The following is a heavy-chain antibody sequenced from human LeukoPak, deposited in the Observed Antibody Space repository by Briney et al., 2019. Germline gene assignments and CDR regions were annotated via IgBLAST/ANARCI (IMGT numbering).Heavy chain of an antibody. CDR1: GYTFTVYY. CDR3: ARAVTRSRWVNDY. V-gene: IGHV1-2*02. D-gene: IGHD6-13*01. CDR2: INPNSGGT. Sequence: GASVKVSCNGSGYTFTVYYMHWVRQAPGQGLEWMGWINPNSGGTNYAQKFQGRVTMTRDTSISTAYMELSRLTSDDTAVYYCARAVTRSRWVNDYWGQGTLVTVSS. J-gene: IGHJ4*02.